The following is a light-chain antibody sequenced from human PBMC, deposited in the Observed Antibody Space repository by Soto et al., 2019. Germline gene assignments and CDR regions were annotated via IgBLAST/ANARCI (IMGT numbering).Light chain of an antibody. CDR2: GNS. CDR1: SSNIGAGYD. CDR3: QSYDSSLSGYI. Sequence: QSVLTQPPSVSGAPGQMFTISCPGISSNIGAGYDVHWYQQLPGTAPKLLIYGNSNRPSGVPDRFSGSKSGTSASLAITGLQAEDEADYYCQSYDSSLSGYIFGTGTKVTVL. J-gene: IGLJ1*01. V-gene: IGLV1-40*01.